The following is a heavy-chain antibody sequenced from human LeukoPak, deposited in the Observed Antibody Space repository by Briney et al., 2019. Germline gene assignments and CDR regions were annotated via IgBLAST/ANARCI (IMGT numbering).Heavy chain of an antibody. CDR1: GFTFSSYG. J-gene: IGHJ4*02. Sequence: GGSLRLSCAASGFTFSSYGMHWVRQAPGKGLEWVAVIWYDGSNKYYADSVKGRFTISRDNSKNTLYLQMNSLRAEDTAVYYCARDRLNWNYVGYYFDYWGQGTLVTVSS. CDR3: ARDRLNWNYVGYYFDY. V-gene: IGHV3-33*01. CDR2: IWYDGSNK. D-gene: IGHD1-7*01.